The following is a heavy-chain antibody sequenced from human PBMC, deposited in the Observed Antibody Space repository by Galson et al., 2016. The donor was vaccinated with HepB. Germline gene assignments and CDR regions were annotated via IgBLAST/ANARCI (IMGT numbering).Heavy chain of an antibody. CDR3: ARGSGTYYAGWFDP. V-gene: IGHV3-7*01. D-gene: IGHD1-26*01. Sequence: SLRLSCAASGFTFSNHWMSWVRQAPGKGLEWVATINQDERAKHYVDSVRGRFTISRDNAKNSLFLQMKSLRAEDTAVYYCARGSGTYYAGWFDPWGQGTLVTVSS. CDR1: GFTFSNHW. J-gene: IGHJ5*02. CDR2: INQDERAK.